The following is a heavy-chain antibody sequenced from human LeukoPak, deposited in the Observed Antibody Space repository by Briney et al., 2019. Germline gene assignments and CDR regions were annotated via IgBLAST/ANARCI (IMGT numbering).Heavy chain of an antibody. D-gene: IGHD3-3*01. Sequence: ASVTVSCKASGYTFTSYDVNWFRQAAGQGLEWMGWMNPNSGHTGYAQKFQGRVSLTRDTSISTAYMELSSLRSEDTAVYYCARDKEWFDYYYGMDVWGQGTTVTVSS. CDR3: ARDKEWFDYYYGMDV. CDR2: MNPNSGHT. V-gene: IGHV1-8*01. J-gene: IGHJ6*02. CDR1: GYTFTSYD.